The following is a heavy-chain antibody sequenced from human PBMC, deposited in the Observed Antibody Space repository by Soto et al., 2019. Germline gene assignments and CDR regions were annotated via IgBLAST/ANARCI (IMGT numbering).Heavy chain of an antibody. CDR1: GFTFSSYA. Sequence: QVQLVESGGGVVQPGRSLRLSCAASGFTFSSYAMHWVRQAPGKGLAWVAVISYDGSNKYYADSVKGRFTISRDNSKNTLYVQRNSLRAEDTAVYYCARSSGPYYYYGMDVWGQGTTVTVSS. D-gene: IGHD6-19*01. CDR3: ARSSGPYYYYGMDV. V-gene: IGHV3-30-3*01. J-gene: IGHJ6*02. CDR2: ISYDGSNK.